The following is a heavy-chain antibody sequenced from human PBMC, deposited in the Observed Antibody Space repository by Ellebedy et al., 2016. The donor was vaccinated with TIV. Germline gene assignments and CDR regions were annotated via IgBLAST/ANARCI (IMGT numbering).Heavy chain of an antibody. CDR1: GFSFRNYW. J-gene: IGHJ3*02. V-gene: IGHV3-7*01. Sequence: GGSLRLSCAASGFSFRNYWVTWVRQAPGKGLEWVANINQDATKTFYVDSVEGRFTISRDNAKNSLFLQMTSLGVEDTAVYYCATDGSYGDYLSPAHASVMWGQGTLVSVSS. CDR2: INQDATKT. CDR3: ATDGSYGDYLSPAHASVM. D-gene: IGHD4-17*01.